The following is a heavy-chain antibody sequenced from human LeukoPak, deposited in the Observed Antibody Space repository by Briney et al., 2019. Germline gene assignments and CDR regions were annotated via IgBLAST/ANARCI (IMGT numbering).Heavy chain of an antibody. V-gene: IGHV3-53*01. CDR1: GFTVSSNY. J-gene: IGHJ4*02. D-gene: IGHD1-26*01. CDR3: ARDFGPLGDSSGSPQDY. Sequence: GGSLRLSCAASGFTVSSNYMSWVRQAPGKGLEWVSVIYSGGSTYYADSVKGRFTISRDNSKNTLYLQMNSLRAEDTAVYYCARDFGPLGDSSGSPQDYWGQGTLVTVSS. CDR2: IYSGGST.